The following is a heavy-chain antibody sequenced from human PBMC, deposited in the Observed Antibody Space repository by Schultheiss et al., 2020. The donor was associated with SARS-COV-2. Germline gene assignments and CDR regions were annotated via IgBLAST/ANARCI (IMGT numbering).Heavy chain of an antibody. J-gene: IGHJ6*02. V-gene: IGHV4-4*07. D-gene: IGHD3-10*01. CDR2: IYTSGST. CDR1: GGSISTYY. CDR3: AREHRSSGKLNYGMDV. Sequence: SETLSLTCTVSGGSISTYYWTWIRQPPGKGLEWIGRIYTSGSTNYNPSLKSRVTISVDTSKNQFSLKLSSVTAADTAVYYCAREHRSSGKLNYGMDVWGQGTTVTVSS.